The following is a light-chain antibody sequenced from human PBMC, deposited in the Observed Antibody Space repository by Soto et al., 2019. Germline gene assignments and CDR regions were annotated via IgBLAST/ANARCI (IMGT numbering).Light chain of an antibody. CDR2: EGT. Sequence: QSALTQPASVSGSPGQSITISCTGTNNLVSWYQQHPGKAPKVVVYEGTKRPSGVSNRFSGSNSGGTASLTISGLQAKDAASYFCSAYVGARSYVFGPGTKVTVL. J-gene: IGLJ1*01. CDR3: SAYVGARSYV. CDR1: NNL. V-gene: IGLV2-23*01.